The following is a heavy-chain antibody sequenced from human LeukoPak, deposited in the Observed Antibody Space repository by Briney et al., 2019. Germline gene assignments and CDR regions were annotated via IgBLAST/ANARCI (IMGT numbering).Heavy chain of an antibody. J-gene: IGHJ4*02. V-gene: IGHV3-33*01. CDR3: ARSLSITGTKTVDY. CDR1: GFTFSSYG. Sequence: PGRSLRLSCAASGFTFSSYGMHWVRQASGKGLEWVAVIWYDGSNKYYADSVKGRFTISRDNSKNTLYLQMNSLRAEDTAVYYCARSLSITGTKTVDYWGQGTLVTVSS. CDR2: IWYDGSNK. D-gene: IGHD1-7*01.